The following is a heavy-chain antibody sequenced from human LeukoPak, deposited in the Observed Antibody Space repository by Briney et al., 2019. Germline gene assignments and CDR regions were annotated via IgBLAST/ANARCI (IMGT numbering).Heavy chain of an antibody. J-gene: IGHJ4*02. CDR3: VRERTEGYYDNSGSFDY. V-gene: IGHV4-39*07. Sequence: GSLRLSCAASGFTFSSYWMSWVRQPPGKGLEWLGSIYYSGSAYYNVPLMSRVALSVDTSKNQFSLKLTSVTAADTAMYFCVRERTEGYYDNSGSFDYWGQGILVTVSS. D-gene: IGHD3-22*01. CDR1: GFTFSSYW. CDR2: IYYSGSA.